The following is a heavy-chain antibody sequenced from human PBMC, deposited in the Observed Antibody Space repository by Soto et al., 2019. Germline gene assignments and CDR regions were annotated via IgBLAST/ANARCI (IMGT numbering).Heavy chain of an antibody. V-gene: IGHV3-21*01. CDR3: AREYTAWPLAYGLDV. D-gene: IGHD2-2*02. CDR2: ISSRSDI. J-gene: IGHJ6*02. Sequence: GSLRLSCVGSGFTFSTYSINWVRQAPGKGLEWVSSISSRSDIYYADSVKGRFTISRDNAKNSVSLQMNSLRAEDTAVYYCAREYTAWPLAYGLDVWGQGTTVTVSS. CDR1: GFTFSTYS.